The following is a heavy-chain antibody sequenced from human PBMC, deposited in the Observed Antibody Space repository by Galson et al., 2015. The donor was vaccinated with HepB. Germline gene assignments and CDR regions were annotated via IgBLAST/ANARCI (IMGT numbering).Heavy chain of an antibody. CDR3: ARLYGYSDFARHWFFDL. D-gene: IGHD5-12*01. CDR1: GFTVSNYY. Sequence: SLRLSCAASGFTVSNYYMTWVRQAPGKGLEWVSVIYNDGGTDYADSVKGRFTSSRDNSKSTLYLQLNSLGAEDTAVYYCARLYGYSDFARHWFFDLWGRGTLVTVSS. J-gene: IGHJ2*01. CDR2: IYNDGGT. V-gene: IGHV3-53*01.